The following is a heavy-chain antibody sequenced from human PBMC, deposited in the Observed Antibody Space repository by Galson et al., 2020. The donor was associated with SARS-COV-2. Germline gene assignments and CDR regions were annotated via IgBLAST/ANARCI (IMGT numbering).Heavy chain of an antibody. V-gene: IGHV1-18*01. CDR3: ARDPGITMIVVVDQCDY. D-gene: IGHD3-22*01. CDR1: GYTFTSYG. Sequence: ASVKVSCKASGYTFTSYGISWVRQAPGQGLEGMGWISAYNGNTNYAQKLQGRVTMTTDTSTSTAYMELRSLRSDDTAVYYCARDPGITMIVVVDQCDYWGQGTLVTVSS. CDR2: ISAYNGNT. J-gene: IGHJ4*02.